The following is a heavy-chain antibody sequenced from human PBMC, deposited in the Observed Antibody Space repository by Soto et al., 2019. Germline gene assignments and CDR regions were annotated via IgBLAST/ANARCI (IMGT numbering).Heavy chain of an antibody. D-gene: IGHD4-4*01. Sequence: QVQLVQSGAEVKKPGSSVKVSCKASGGTFSSYTISWVRQAPGQGLEWMGRIIPILGIANYAQKFQGRVTITADKSTCTAYMELSSLRSEDTAVYYCARRIQSAFDPWGQGTLVTVSS. CDR2: IIPILGIA. J-gene: IGHJ5*02. CDR3: ARRIQSAFDP. CDR1: GGTFSSYT. V-gene: IGHV1-69*02.